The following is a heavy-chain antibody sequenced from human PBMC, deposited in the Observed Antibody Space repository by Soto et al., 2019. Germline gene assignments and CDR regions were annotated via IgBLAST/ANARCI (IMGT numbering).Heavy chain of an antibody. D-gene: IGHD1-26*01. V-gene: IGHV3-30-3*01. CDR3: ARDIKWELPRVATGMDV. J-gene: IGHJ6*02. CDR1: GFTFSSYA. Sequence: TGGSLRLSCAASGFTFSSYAMHWVRQAPGKGLEWVAVISFDGNNKYYADSVKGRFTISRDNSKNTLFLQMDTVRAEDATVYYCARDIKWELPRVATGMDVWGQGTTVTGSS. CDR2: ISFDGNNK.